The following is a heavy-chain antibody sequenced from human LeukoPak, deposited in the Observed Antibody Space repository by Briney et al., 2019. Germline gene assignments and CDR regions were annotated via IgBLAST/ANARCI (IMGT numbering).Heavy chain of an antibody. CDR3: AKGSYYDSSGSFYFDY. CDR1: GFTFSSYA. V-gene: IGHV3-23*01. Sequence: AGGSLRLSCAASGFTFSSYAMSWVRQAPGKGLEWVSAISGSGGSTYYADSVKGRFTISRDNSKNTLYVQVNSLGTEDTAVYYCAKGSYYDSSGSFYFDYWGQGTLVTVSS. CDR2: ISGSGGST. D-gene: IGHD3-22*01. J-gene: IGHJ4*02.